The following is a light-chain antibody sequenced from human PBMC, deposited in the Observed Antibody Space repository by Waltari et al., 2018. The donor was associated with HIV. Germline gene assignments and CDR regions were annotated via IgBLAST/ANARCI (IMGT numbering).Light chain of an antibody. CDR2: GTK. CDR3: QSNESTLNAAVV. J-gene: IGLJ2*01. V-gene: IGLV1-40*01. CDR1: SSNIGADYD. Sequence: QSVLTQPPSVSGAPGQRVTISCTGSSSNIGADYDVHWYQQIPGTAPKLLISGTKHRPSGVPARFSASKSGTSASLAITGFQPEDEADYFCQSNESTLNAAVVFGGGTKLTVL.